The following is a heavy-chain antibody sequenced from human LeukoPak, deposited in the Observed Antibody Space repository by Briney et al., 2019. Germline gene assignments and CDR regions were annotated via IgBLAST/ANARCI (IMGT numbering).Heavy chain of an antibody. CDR2: IIPIFGTA. CDR3: AIYYYGSGSYVDY. J-gene: IGHJ4*02. CDR1: GGTFSSYD. V-gene: IGHV1-69*05. D-gene: IGHD3-10*01. Sequence: ASVKVSCKASGGTFSSYDISWVRQAPGQGLEWMGRIIPIFGTANYAQKFQGRVTITTDESTSTAYMELSSLRSEDTAVYYCAIYYYGSGSYVDYWGQGTLVTVSS.